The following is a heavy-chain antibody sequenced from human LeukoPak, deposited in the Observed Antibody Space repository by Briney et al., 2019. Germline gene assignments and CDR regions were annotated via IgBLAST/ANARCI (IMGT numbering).Heavy chain of an antibody. CDR2: INHSGST. Sequence: KRSETLSLTCTVSGGSISSSSYYWSWIRQPPGKGLEWIGEINHSGSTNYNPSLKSRVTISVDTSKNQFSLKLSSVTAADTAVYYCAELGITMIGGVWGKRTTVTISS. V-gene: IGHV4-39*07. CDR3: AELGITMIGGV. J-gene: IGHJ6*04. D-gene: IGHD3-10*02. CDR1: GGSISSSSYY.